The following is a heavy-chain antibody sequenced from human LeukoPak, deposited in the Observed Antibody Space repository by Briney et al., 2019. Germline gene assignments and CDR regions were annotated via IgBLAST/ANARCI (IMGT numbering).Heavy chain of an antibody. Sequence: PSETLSLTCTVSGGSISSYYWSWLRQPPGKGLEWIGYIYYSGSTNYNPSLKNRVTISVDTSNNQFSLNLSSVPPADTAVYYCARENTMVRGAFDAFDIWGQGAMVTVSS. CDR2: IYYSGST. D-gene: IGHD3-10*01. J-gene: IGHJ3*02. CDR1: GGSISSYY. CDR3: ARENTMVRGAFDAFDI. V-gene: IGHV4-59*01.